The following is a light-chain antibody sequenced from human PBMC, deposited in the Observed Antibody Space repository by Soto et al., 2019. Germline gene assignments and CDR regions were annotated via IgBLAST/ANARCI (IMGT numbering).Light chain of an antibody. V-gene: IGKV1-27*01. CDR2: GAS. CDR1: QGIGNY. Sequence: IQMTQSPSSPSASVGDRVTITCRASQGIGNYLAWYQQKPGKVPKLLIFGASTLQSGVPSRFSGSGSGTDFTLTISSLQPEDVATYYCQRYNSAPLNFGGGTKVELK. J-gene: IGKJ4*01. CDR3: QRYNSAPLN.